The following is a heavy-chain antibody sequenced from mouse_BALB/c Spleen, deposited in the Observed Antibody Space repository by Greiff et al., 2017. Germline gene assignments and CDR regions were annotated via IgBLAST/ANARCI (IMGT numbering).Heavy chain of an antibody. CDR1: GYTFTSYW. V-gene: IGHV1-87*01. CDR3: ARRGGYDGFDY. J-gene: IGHJ2*01. Sequence: VQLQQSGAELARPGASVKLSCKASGYTFTSYWMQWVKQRPGQGLEWIGAIYPGDGDTRYTQKFKGKATLTADKSSSTAYMQLSSLASEDSAVYYCARRGGYDGFDYWGQGTTLTVSS. D-gene: IGHD2-2*01. CDR2: IYPGDGDT.